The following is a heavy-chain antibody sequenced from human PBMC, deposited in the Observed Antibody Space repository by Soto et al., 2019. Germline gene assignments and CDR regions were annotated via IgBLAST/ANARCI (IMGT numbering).Heavy chain of an antibody. V-gene: IGHV5-10-1*01. Sequence: GESLKISCKGSGYSFTSYWISWVRQMPGKGLEWMGRIDPSDSYTNYSPSFQGHVTISADKSISTAYLQWSSLKASDTAMYYCVRVGDYYYYYMDVWGKGTTVTVSS. CDR2: IDPSDSYT. J-gene: IGHJ6*03. CDR3: VRVGDYYYYYMDV. CDR1: GYSFTSYW.